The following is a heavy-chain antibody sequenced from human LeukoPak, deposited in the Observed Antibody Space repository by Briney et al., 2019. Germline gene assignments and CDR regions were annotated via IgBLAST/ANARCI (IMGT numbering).Heavy chain of an antibody. Sequence: ASVKVSCKASGYTFTGYYMHWVRQAPGQGLEWMGWINPNSGGTNYAQKFQGRVTMTRDTSISTAYMELSRLRSDDTAVYYCARGSSGSYYMAFDYWGQGTLVTVSS. V-gene: IGHV1-2*02. CDR2: INPNSGGT. D-gene: IGHD3-10*01. J-gene: IGHJ4*02. CDR3: ARGSSGSYYMAFDY. CDR1: GYTFTGYY.